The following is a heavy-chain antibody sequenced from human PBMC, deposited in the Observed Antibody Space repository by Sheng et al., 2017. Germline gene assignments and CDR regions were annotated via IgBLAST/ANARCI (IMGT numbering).Heavy chain of an antibody. CDR2: ISYDGSNK. CDR3: ARVPSANRVYFDY. D-gene: IGHD7-27*01. Sequence: QVQLVESGGGVVRAWEVPGDSPVQPLDSPSVAMLCTGSGQAPGKGLEWVAVISYDGSNKYYADSVKGRFTISRDNSKNTLYLQMNSLRAEDTAVYYCARVPSANRVYFDYW. CDR1: DSPSVAML. V-gene: IGHV3-30*01. J-gene: IGHJ4*01.